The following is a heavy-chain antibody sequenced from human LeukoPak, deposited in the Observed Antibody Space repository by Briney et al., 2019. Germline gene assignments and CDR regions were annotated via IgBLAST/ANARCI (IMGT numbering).Heavy chain of an antibody. CDR1: GFTFSAYG. CDR2: ISYDGTNK. J-gene: IGHJ4*02. V-gene: IGHV3-30*18. D-gene: IGHD6-19*01. CDR3: AKEITRPNRAVAGLNY. Sequence: GGSLRLCCAASGFTFSAYGMHWVRQAPGKGLEWVAIISYDGTNKYYADSVKGRFTISRDNSKNTLYLQMNSLRAEDTAVYYCAKEITRPNRAVAGLNYWGQGTLVTVSS.